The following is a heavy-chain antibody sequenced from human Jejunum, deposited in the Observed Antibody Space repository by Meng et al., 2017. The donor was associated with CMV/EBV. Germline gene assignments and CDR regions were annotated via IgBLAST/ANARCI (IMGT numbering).Heavy chain of an antibody. D-gene: IGHD5-12*01. V-gene: IGHV3-23*01. CDR1: FSSYS. J-gene: IGHJ4*02. CDR3: AREPGRGYSGYDRYFDY. Sequence: FSSYSMSWVRQAPGKGLEGVSTISASGGTTSYEDSVKGRFTVSRDSSKNTLYLQMDSLRADDTAVYYCAREPGRGYSGYDRYFDYWGQGTLVTVSS. CDR2: ISASGGTT.